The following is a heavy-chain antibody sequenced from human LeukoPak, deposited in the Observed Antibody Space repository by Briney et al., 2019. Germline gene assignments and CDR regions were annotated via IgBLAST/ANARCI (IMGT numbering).Heavy chain of an antibody. D-gene: IGHD2-8*01. CDR2: IYYSGNT. Sequence: SETLSLTCTVSGGSISSSSYYWGWIRQPPGKGLEWIGSIYYSGNTNYTPSLKSRVTISVDTSKNQFSLDLSSVTAADTAVYYCVREGVHGAFDIWGQGTMVTVSS. J-gene: IGHJ3*02. V-gene: IGHV4-39*07. CDR3: VREGVHGAFDI. CDR1: GGSISSSSYY.